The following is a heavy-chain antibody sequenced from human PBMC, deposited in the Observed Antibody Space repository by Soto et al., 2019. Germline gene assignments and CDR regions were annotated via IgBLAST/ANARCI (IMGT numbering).Heavy chain of an antibody. D-gene: IGHD3-9*01. J-gene: IGHJ4*02. Sequence: PGGSLRLSCAASGFTFSSYAMSWVRQTPGRGLEWVSVISGTGYNTYYAESAKGRFTISRDNSKNTLYLQMNSLRAEDTAVYYCAKGPDMLTGYRQVHYFDDWGQGTLVTVSS. CDR3: AKGPDMLTGYRQVHYFDD. V-gene: IGHV3-23*01. CDR1: GFTFSSYA. CDR2: ISGTGYNT.